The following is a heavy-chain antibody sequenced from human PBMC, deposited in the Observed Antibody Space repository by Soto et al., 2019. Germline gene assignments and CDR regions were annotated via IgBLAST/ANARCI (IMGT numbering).Heavy chain of an antibody. V-gene: IGHV3-30-3*01. Sequence: QVQLVESGGGVVQPGRSLRLPCAASGFTLRSYAMHWVRQAPGKGPEWVAAISYDGSNKYNADSVKGRFTISRDNSKNTLYLQMNSLRVEDTAVYYCARARLDTPALDYWGQGTLVTVSS. J-gene: IGHJ4*02. CDR1: GFTLRSYA. CDR3: ARARLDTPALDY. D-gene: IGHD2-2*01. CDR2: ISYDGSNK.